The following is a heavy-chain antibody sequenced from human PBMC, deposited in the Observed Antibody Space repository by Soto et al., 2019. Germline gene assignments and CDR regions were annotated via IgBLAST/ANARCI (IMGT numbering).Heavy chain of an antibody. CDR3: AREGGDGVDA. V-gene: IGHV4-31*03. CDR1: GGSISSGSYY. Sequence: QVQLQESGPGLVKPSQTLSLTCTVSGGSISSGSYYWSWIRQLPGKGLEWLGYIYYSGSTYYNPSLKSRVAISVDTSQNLFSLKLSSVTAADTAVYYCAREGGDGVDAWGQGTLVTVTS. CDR2: IYYSGST. J-gene: IGHJ5*02. D-gene: IGHD3-16*01.